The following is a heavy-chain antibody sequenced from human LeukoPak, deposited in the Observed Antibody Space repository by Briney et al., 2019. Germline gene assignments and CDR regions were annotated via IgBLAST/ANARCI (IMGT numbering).Heavy chain of an antibody. CDR1: GYTFTGYY. CDR3: ARVPIVGAKQFDY. CDR2: INPNSGGT. D-gene: IGHD1-26*01. V-gene: IGHV1-2*02. Sequence: ASVKVSCKASGYTFTGYYMHWVRQAPGQGLEWMGWINPNSGGTNYAQKFQGRVTMTRDTSISTAYMELSRLRSDDTAVYYCARVPIVGAKQFDYWGQGTLVTVSS. J-gene: IGHJ4*02.